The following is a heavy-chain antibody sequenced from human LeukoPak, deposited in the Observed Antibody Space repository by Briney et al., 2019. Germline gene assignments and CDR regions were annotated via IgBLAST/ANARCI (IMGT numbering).Heavy chain of an antibody. CDR1: GFTFSSYS. J-gene: IGHJ4*02. Sequence: GGSLRLSCAASGFTFSSYSMNWVRQAPGKGLEWVSYISSSSSTIYYADSVKGRFTISRDNSKNTLYLQMNSLRAEDTAVYYCAKLMVRGPTGHGWGQGTLVTVSS. CDR3: AKLMVRGPTGHG. CDR2: ISSSSSTI. V-gene: IGHV3-48*01. D-gene: IGHD3-10*01.